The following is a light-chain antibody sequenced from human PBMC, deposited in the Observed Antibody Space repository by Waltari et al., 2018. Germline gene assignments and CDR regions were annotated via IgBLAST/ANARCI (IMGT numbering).Light chain of an antibody. CDR1: SSNIGSNT. Sequence: QSVLTQPPSASGTTGQRVTISCSGSSSNIGSNTVNWYQQLPGTAPQLLIYSNYQRPSGVPDRFSGSKSGTSASLAISGLQSEDEAYYYCAAWDDSLNGRGVFGGGTKLTVL. J-gene: IGLJ2*01. CDR2: SNY. V-gene: IGLV1-44*01. CDR3: AAWDDSLNGRGV.